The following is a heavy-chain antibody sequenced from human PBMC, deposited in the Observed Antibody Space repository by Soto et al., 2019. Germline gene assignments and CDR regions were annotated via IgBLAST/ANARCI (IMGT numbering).Heavy chain of an antibody. CDR2: ISGSGGST. V-gene: IGHV3-23*01. CDR3: ATPIGKAPCSGGSCYSGGDY. J-gene: IGHJ4*02. D-gene: IGHD2-15*01. Sequence: EVQLLESGGGLVQPGGSLRLSCAASGFTFFSYAMTWVRQAPGRGLEWVSGISGSGGSTDYADSVKGRFTISRDKSTNTLYLQLNNLRAEETAVYFCATPIGKAPCSGGSCYSGGDYWGLGHLVTVSS. CDR1: GFTFFSYA.